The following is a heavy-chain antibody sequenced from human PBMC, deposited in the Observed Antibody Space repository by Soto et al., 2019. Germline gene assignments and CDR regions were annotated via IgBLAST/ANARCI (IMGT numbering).Heavy chain of an antibody. CDR1: GLTFSNYA. CDR2: ISGSGGSA. D-gene: IGHD6-19*01. CDR3: VKEGSGWYSRGSFGF. V-gene: IGHV3-23*01. J-gene: IGHJ3*01. Sequence: GGSLRLSCAASGLTFSNYAMNWVRQAPGKGLEWVSVISGSGGSASYADSVKGRFTISRDNSKNTMYLQMNSLRDEDTATYYCVKEGSGWYSRGSFGFWGRGTMVTVSS.